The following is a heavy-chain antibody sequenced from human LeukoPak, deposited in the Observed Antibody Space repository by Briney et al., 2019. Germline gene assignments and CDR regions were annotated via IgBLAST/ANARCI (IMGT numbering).Heavy chain of an antibody. CDR2: ISGSGGST. CDR1: GFTFSSYA. CDR3: ARDPGLPNGMHV. J-gene: IGHJ6*02. D-gene: IGHD3-10*01. Sequence: GGSLRLSCAASGFTFSSYAMSWVRQAPGKGLEWVSAISGSGGSTYYADSVKGRFTISRDNSKNTLYLQMNNLRGEDTAVYYCARDPGLPNGMHVWGQGTTVTVSS. V-gene: IGHV3-23*01.